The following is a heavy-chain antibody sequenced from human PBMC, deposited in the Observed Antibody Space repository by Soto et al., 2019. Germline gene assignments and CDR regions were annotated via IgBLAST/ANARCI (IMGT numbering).Heavy chain of an antibody. CDR3: ARSGGVELKSAFDI. CDR1: GGSISSGDYY. Sequence: PSETLSLTCTVSGGSISSGDYYWSWIRQPPGKGLEWIGYIYYSGSTYYNPSLKSRVTISVDTSKNQFSLKLSSVTAADTAVYYCARSGGVELKSAFDIWGQGTMVTVSS. CDR2: IYYSGST. V-gene: IGHV4-30-4*01. J-gene: IGHJ3*02. D-gene: IGHD1-7*01.